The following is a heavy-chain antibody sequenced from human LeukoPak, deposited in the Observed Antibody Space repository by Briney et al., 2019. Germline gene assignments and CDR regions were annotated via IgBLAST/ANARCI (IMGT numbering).Heavy chain of an antibody. J-gene: IGHJ4*02. D-gene: IGHD3-10*01. CDR2: INPNSGGT. Sequence: ASVKVSCKASGDTFNYYGISWVRQAPGQGLEWMGWINPNSGGTNYAQKFQGRVTMTRDTSISTAYMELSRLRSDDTAVYYCARAVRGVISPTYYFDYWGQGTLVTVSS. CDR1: GDTFNYYG. CDR3: ARAVRGVISPTYYFDY. V-gene: IGHV1-2*02.